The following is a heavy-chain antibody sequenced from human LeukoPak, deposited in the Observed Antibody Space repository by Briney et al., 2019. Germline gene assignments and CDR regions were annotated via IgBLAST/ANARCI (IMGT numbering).Heavy chain of an antibody. CDR1: GYTFTDYY. D-gene: IGHD6-6*01. CDR3: ARESVPAVAARRGLNY. CDR2: INPNSGGT. V-gene: IGHV1-2*02. J-gene: IGHJ4*02. Sequence: ASVKVSCKASGYTFTDYYMHWVRQAPGQGLEWMGWINPNSGGTNYAQKFQGRVTMTTDTSISTVYMEMSRLRSDDTAVYYCARESVPAVAARRGLNYWGQGTLVAVSS.